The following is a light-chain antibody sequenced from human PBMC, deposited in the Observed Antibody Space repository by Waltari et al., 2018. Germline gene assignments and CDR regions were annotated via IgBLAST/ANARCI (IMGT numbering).Light chain of an antibody. V-gene: IGLV8-61*01. CDR3: SMYMGSGVWV. J-gene: IGLJ3*02. CDR1: SGSVPSTSY. CDR2: KGI. Sequence: QTVVTQEPSLSVSPGGTVTLTCALSSGSVPSTSYPTWYQQTHGQPPRTLVYKGISRSSGVPDRFSGSILGNTAALTITGAQADDESDYYCSMYMGSGVWVFGGGTKLTVL.